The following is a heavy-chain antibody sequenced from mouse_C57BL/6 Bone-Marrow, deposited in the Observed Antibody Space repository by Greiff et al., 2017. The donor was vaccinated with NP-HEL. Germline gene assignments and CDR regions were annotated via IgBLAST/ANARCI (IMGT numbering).Heavy chain of an antibody. CDR1: GYTFTSYW. D-gene: IGHD1-2*01. J-gene: IGHJ4*01. V-gene: IGHV1-55*01. Sequence: QVQLQQPGAELVKPGASVKMSCKASGYTFTSYWITWVKPRPGQGLEWIGDIYPGSGSTNYNEKFKSKATLTVDTSSSTAYMPLISLTSEDSAVYYCARRTTAYSMDYWGQGTSVTVSS. CDR2: IYPGSGST. CDR3: ARRTTAYSMDY.